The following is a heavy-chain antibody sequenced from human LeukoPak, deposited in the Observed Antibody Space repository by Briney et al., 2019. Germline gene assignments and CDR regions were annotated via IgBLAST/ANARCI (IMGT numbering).Heavy chain of an antibody. D-gene: IGHD4-17*01. CDR2: IKSKTDGGTT. J-gene: IGHJ6*02. V-gene: IGHV3-15*01. CDR1: GFTFSNAW. Sequence: GGSLSLSCAASGFTFSNAWMSWVRQAPGKGLEWVGRIKSKTDGGTTDYAAPVKGRFTISRDDSKNTLYLQMNSLKTEDTAVYYCTTVTLRLYGMDVWGQGTTVTVSS. CDR3: TTVTLRLYGMDV.